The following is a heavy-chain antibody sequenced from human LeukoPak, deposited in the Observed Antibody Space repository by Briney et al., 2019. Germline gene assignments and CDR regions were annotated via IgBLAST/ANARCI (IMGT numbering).Heavy chain of an antibody. J-gene: IGHJ4*02. Sequence: GGSLRLSCAASGFTFSSNYMSWVSQARGKGLEWVSVIYSGGSTYYADSVKGRFTISRDSSKNTLYLQMNSLRAEDTAVYYCATAGWELDWALDYWGQGALVTVSS. CDR1: GFTFSSNY. CDR2: IYSGGST. D-gene: IGHD3-9*01. V-gene: IGHV3-53*01. CDR3: ATAGWELDWALDY.